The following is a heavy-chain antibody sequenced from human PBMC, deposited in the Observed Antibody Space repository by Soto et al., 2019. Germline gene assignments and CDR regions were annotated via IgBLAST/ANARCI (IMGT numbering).Heavy chain of an antibody. D-gene: IGHD2-15*01. V-gene: IGHV1-2*04. J-gene: IGHJ6*02. CDR2: INPNSGGT. CDR1: GYTFTSYD. Sequence: ASVKVSCKASGYTFTSYDINWVRQATGQGLEWMGWINPNSGGTNYAQKFQGWVTMTRDTSISTAYMELSRLRSDDTAVYYCARDGSVVGRLVNYYYYGMDVWGQGTTVTAP. CDR3: ARDGSVVGRLVNYYYYGMDV.